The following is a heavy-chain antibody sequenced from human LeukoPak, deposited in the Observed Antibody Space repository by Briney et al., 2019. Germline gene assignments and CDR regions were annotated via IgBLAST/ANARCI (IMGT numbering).Heavy chain of an antibody. V-gene: IGHV1-3*01. J-gene: IGHJ3*02. CDR2: INAGNGNT. Sequence: ASVKVSCKASGYTFTSYAMHWVRQAPGQRLEWMGWINAGNGNTKYSQKFQGRVTITRDTSASTAYMELSSLGSEDTAVYYCATPGPYYYGSGSYELAFDIWGQGTMVTVSS. CDR1: GYTFTSYA. CDR3: ATPGPYYYGSGSYELAFDI. D-gene: IGHD3-10*01.